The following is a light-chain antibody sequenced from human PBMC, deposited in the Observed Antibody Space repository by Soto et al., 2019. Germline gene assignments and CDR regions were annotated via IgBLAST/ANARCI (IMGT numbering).Light chain of an antibody. V-gene: IGLV2-14*01. J-gene: IGLJ1*01. CDR3: SSYTSSSTLYV. Sequence: QSVLTQPASVSGSPGQSITISCTGTSSDVGGYNYVSWYQQHPGKAPKLMIYEVSNRPSGVSNPFSGSKSGNTASLTISGLQSEDEADYYCSSYTSSSTLYVFGTGTKLTVL. CDR1: SSDVGGYNY. CDR2: EVS.